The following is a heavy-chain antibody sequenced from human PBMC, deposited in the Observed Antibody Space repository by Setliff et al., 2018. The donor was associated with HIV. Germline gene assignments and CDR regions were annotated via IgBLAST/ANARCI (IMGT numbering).Heavy chain of an antibody. J-gene: IGHJ6*03. CDR3: ACGAAAGTDYYYYYYMDV. D-gene: IGHD6-13*01. V-gene: IGHV4-38-2*01. CDR1: GYSISSGYY. Sequence: SETLSLTCAVSGYSISSGYYWGWIRQPPGKGLEWIGSISHSGSTYYNPSLKSRVTISVDTSKNQFSLKLSSVTAADTAVYYCACGAAAGTDYYYYYYMDVWGKGTTVTVSS. CDR2: ISHSGST.